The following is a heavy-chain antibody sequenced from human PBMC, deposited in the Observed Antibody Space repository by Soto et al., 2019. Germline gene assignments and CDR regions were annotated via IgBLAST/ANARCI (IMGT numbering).Heavy chain of an antibody. J-gene: IGHJ4*02. CDR3: ARDSVDTAVAGNKIDY. D-gene: IGHD6-19*01. V-gene: IGHV3-7*01. Sequence: PGGSLRLSCAASGFTFSSYWMSWVRQAPGKGLEWVANIKQDGSEKYYVDSVKGRFTISRDNAKNSLYLQMNSLRAEDTAVYYCARDSVDTAVAGNKIDYWGQGTLVTVSS. CDR2: IKQDGSEK. CDR1: GFTFSSYW.